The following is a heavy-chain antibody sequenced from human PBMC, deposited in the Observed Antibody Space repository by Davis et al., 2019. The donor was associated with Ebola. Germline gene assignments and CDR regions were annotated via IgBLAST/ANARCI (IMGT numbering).Heavy chain of an antibody. Sequence: GESLKISCAASGFTFSTYAMTWVRQAPGKGLEWVSVISGTDDSAYYADSVKGRFTMSRDNAKNSLYLQMNSLRAEDTAVYYCARAGGSTTLTAPSMDVWGQGTTVTVSS. J-gene: IGHJ6*02. V-gene: IGHV3-23*01. CDR2: ISGTDDSA. D-gene: IGHD2/OR15-2a*01. CDR1: GFTFSTYA. CDR3: ARAGGSTTLTAPSMDV.